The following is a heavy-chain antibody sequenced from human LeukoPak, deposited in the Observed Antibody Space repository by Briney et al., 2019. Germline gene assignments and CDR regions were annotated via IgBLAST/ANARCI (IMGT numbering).Heavy chain of an antibody. D-gene: IGHD5-18*01. Sequence: PGGSLRLSCAASGFTFSSYSMNWVRHAPGGGLGWVSSISSSSSYIYYADSVKSGFTISRDNAKTPLYLQMNRLRAESTAVYYCARYSYGSYWYFDLWGRGTLVTVSS. CDR1: GFTFSSYS. V-gene: IGHV3-21*01. J-gene: IGHJ2*01. CDR3: ARYSYGSYWYFDL. CDR2: ISSSSSYI.